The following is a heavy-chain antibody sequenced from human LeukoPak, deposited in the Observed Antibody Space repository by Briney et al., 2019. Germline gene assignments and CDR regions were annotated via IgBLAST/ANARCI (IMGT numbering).Heavy chain of an antibody. Sequence: GGSLRLSCAASGFTFSSYWMSWVRQAPGKGLEWVANIKQDGSEKYYVDSVKGRFTISRDNAKNSLYLQMNSLRAEDTAVYYCATDSRYCSGGSCPHYYMDVWGKGTMVTVSS. CDR2: IKQDGSEK. V-gene: IGHV3-7*01. J-gene: IGHJ6*03. CDR3: ATDSRYCSGGSCPHYYMDV. D-gene: IGHD2-15*01. CDR1: GFTFSSYW.